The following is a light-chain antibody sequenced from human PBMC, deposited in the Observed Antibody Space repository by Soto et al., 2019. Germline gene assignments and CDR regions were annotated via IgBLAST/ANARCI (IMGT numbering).Light chain of an antibody. CDR1: QNIKNS. J-gene: IGKJ1*01. V-gene: IGKV1-39*01. CDR3: QQSYSTPRT. CDR2: AAS. Sequence: DIQMTQSPSSLSASVGDRVTITCRASQNIKNSVNWYQQTLGKAPRFLIYAASTLQSGVPSRFSGSGSGTDFTLTISSLQPEDSATYYCQQSYSTPRTFGLGTTVEIK.